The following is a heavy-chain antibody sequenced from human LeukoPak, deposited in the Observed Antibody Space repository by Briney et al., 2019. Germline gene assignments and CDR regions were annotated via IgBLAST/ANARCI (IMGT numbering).Heavy chain of an antibody. CDR2: INHSGST. CDR1: SGSFSGYY. CDR3: ARGRWYNSSRATSGPWT. D-gene: IGHD6-13*01. Sequence: PSETLSLTCAVYSGSFSGYYWNWIRQPPGKGLEWIGEINHSGSTNYNPSLKSRVTISVDTSKNQFSLKLSSVTAADTAVYYCARGRWYNSSRATSGPWTWGQGTLVTVSS. V-gene: IGHV4-34*01. J-gene: IGHJ4*02.